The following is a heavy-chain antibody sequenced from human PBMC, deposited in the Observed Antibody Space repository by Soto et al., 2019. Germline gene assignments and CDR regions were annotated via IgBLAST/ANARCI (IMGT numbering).Heavy chain of an antibody. Sequence: SETLSLTCAVYGGSFSGYYWSWIRQPPGKGLEWIGEINHSGSTNYNPSLKSRVTISVDTSKNQFSLKLSSVTAADTAVYYCARGFITIFGVVPPKYYYMDVWGKGTTVTVSS. J-gene: IGHJ6*03. CDR3: ARGFITIFGVVPPKYYYMDV. CDR2: INHSGST. D-gene: IGHD3-3*01. CDR1: GGSFSGYY. V-gene: IGHV4-34*01.